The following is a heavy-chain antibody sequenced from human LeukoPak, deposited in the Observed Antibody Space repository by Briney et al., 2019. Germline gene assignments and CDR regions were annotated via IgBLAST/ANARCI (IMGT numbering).Heavy chain of an antibody. CDR3: AKALYSGSYDRGAFDI. CDR1: GFTFSSYA. Sequence: PGGSLRLSCAASGFTFSSYAMSWVRQAAGKGLEWVSGISASDGSTYYADSVRGRFTISRDNSKNTLYLQMNSLRAEDTAVYYCAKALYSGSYDRGAFDIWGQGTMVTVSS. CDR2: ISASDGST. V-gene: IGHV3-23*01. D-gene: IGHD1-26*01. J-gene: IGHJ3*02.